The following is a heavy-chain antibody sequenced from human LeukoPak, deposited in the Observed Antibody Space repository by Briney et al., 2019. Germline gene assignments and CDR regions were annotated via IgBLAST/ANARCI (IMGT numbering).Heavy chain of an antibody. V-gene: IGHV4-4*02. D-gene: IGHD4-17*01. Sequence: GSLRLSCAASGFIFSTYWMSWVRQPPGKGLEWIGEINHSGSTNYNPSLKSRVTISVDTSKNQFSLKLSSVTAADTAVYYCARGFYGDYGELDYWGQGTLVTVSS. J-gene: IGHJ4*02. CDR1: GFIFSTYW. CDR3: ARGFYGDYGELDY. CDR2: INHSGST.